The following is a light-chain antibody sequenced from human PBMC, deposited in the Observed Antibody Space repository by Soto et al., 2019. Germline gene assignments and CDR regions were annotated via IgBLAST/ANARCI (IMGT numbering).Light chain of an antibody. CDR3: GTWDSSLSVVG. CDR2: DNN. V-gene: IGLV1-51*01. Sequence: QSVLTQPPSVSAAPGQKVTISCSGSSSNIGNNYVSWYQQLPGTAPKLLIYDNNKRPSGIPDRFSGSKSGTSATLGITGLQTGDEADYYCGTWDSSLSVVGFGGGTQLTVL. J-gene: IGLJ2*01. CDR1: SSNIGNNY.